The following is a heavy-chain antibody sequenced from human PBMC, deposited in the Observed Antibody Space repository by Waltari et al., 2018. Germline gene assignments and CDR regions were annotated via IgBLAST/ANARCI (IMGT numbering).Heavy chain of an antibody. CDR2: ISASSTYI. J-gene: IGHJ4*02. CDR3: ASGYSSSSLDY. D-gene: IGHD6-6*01. V-gene: IGHV3-21*01. Sequence: EVQLVEPGGGLVKPGGSLRLSCAASGFTFSIYNMNWVRQAPGKGLGWVSSISASSTYIYYADSMKGRFTISRDNAKNSLYLQMNSLRAEDTAVYYCASGYSSSSLDYWGQGTLVTVSS. CDR1: GFTFSIYN.